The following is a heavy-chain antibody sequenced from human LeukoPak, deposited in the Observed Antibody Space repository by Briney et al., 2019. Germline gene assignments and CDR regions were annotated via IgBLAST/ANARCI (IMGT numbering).Heavy chain of an antibody. D-gene: IGHD6-13*01. CDR3: ARYKGSSWSYGPYNWFDP. J-gene: IGHJ5*02. V-gene: IGHV4-34*01. Sequence: KPSETLSLTCAVHGGSFSGYYWSWIRQPPGKGLEWIGEINHSGSTNYNPSLKSRVTISVDTSKNQFSLKLSSVTAADTAVYYCARYKGSSWSYGPYNWFDPWGQGTLVTVSS. CDR1: GGSFSGYY. CDR2: INHSGST.